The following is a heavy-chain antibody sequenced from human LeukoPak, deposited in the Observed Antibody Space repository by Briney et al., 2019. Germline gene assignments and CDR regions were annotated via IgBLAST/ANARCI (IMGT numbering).Heavy chain of an antibody. J-gene: IGHJ5*02. D-gene: IGHD1-26*01. V-gene: IGHV3-21*01. CDR1: GFTFSSYS. CDR3: ARDWIVGATRWFDP. CDR2: ISSSSSYI. Sequence: GGSLRLSCAASGFTFSSYSMNWVRQAPGKGLEWVSSISSSSSYIYYADSVKGRFTISRDNAKNSLYLQMNSLRAEDTAVYYCARDWIVGATRWFDPWGQGTLVTVSS.